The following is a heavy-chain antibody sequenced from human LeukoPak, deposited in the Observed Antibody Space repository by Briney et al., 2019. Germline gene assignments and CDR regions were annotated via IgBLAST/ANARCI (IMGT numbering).Heavy chain of an antibody. V-gene: IGHV1-2*02. CDR2: INPNSGGT. CDR3: ARDSHSSGWYLPDY. D-gene: IGHD6-19*01. CDR1: GYIFTDYY. J-gene: IGHJ4*02. Sequence: GASVKVSCKASGYIFTDYYLHWVRQVPGQGLEWMGWINPNSGGTNYAQKFQGRVTMTRDTSISTAYMELNRLRSDDTAVYYCARDSHSSGWYLPDYWGQGTLVTVSS.